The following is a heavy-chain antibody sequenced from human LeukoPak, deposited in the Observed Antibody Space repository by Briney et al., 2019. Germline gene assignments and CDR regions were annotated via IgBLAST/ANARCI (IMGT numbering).Heavy chain of an antibody. Sequence: GGSLRLSCAASGFTFSSYAMSWVRQAPGKGLEWVSAISGSGGSTYYADSVKGRFTISRDNSKNTLSLQMNSLRAEDTAVYYCAKTAHLGEYCGGDCYGAFDIWGQGTMVTVSS. D-gene: IGHD2-21*02. CDR1: GFTFSSYA. CDR3: AKTAHLGEYCGGDCYGAFDI. V-gene: IGHV3-23*01. J-gene: IGHJ3*02. CDR2: ISGSGGST.